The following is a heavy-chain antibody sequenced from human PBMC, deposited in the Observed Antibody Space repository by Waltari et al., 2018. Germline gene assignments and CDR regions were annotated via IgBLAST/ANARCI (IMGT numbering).Heavy chain of an antibody. D-gene: IGHD2-21*02. CDR1: GGSISGFY. CDR3: ARGGGGDWEWFDP. J-gene: IGHJ5*02. CDR2: IYYTGST. V-gene: IGHV4-59*01. Sequence: QVQLQESGPSLLKPSETLSLICTVSGGSISGFYWSWVRQPPGKGLAWIGYIYYTGSTNFTPSRKSRCTMSVDTSKNQFSLKLSSVTAADTAFYYCARGGGGDWEWFDPWGQGTLVTVSS.